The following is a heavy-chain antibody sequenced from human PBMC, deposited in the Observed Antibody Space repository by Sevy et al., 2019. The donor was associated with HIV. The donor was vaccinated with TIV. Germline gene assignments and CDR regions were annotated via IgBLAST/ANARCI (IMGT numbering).Heavy chain of an antibody. D-gene: IGHD3-22*01. J-gene: IGHJ3*02. CDR2: INHSGST. V-gene: IGHV4-34*01. Sequence: SETLSLTCAVYGGSFSGYYWSWVRQPPGKGLEWIGEINHSGSTNYNPSLKSRVTISVDTSKNQFSLKLSSVTAADTAVYYCARGRRFDDSSGSEFAFDIWGQWTMVTVSS. CDR3: ARGRRFDDSSGSEFAFDI. CDR1: GGSFSGYY.